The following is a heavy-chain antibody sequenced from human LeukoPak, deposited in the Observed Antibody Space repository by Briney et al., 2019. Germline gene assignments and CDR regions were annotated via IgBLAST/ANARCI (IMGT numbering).Heavy chain of an antibody. V-gene: IGHV4-59*01. Sequence: SEPLSLTCTVSGGSISSYYWSWIRQPPGKGLEWIGYIYYSGSTNYNPSLKSRVTISVDTSKNQFSLNLSSVTAADTAVYYCARDLLSTARYFDYWGQGTLVTASS. J-gene: IGHJ4*02. CDR2: IYYSGST. CDR1: GGSISSYY. CDR3: ARDLLSTARYFDY. D-gene: IGHD6-25*01.